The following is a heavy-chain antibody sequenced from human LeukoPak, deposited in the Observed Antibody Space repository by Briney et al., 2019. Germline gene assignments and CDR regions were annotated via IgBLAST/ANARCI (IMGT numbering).Heavy chain of an antibody. J-gene: IGHJ4*02. CDR1: GGSISSYS. CDR3: ATVDRTIGKDS. D-gene: IGHD5-18*01. V-gene: IGHV4-59*08. CDR2: ILYTGST. Sequence: PSETLSLTCSGSGGSISSYSLSWIRQPPGKGLEWIGYILYTGSTNYNPSLKTRVTISVDTSKNQLSLKLSSVTAADTAVYYCATVDRTIGKDSWGQGTLVTVSS.